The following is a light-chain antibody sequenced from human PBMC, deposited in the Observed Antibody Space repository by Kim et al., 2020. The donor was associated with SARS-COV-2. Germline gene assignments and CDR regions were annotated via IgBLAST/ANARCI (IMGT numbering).Light chain of an antibody. J-gene: IGKJ4*01. CDR3: QQRSNWLT. Sequence: FWSAGERATLSSRASQSVSSYVAWYQQKPGQAPKLLNYDASNRATGILARFSGSGSGTDFTLTISSLEPEDFAVYYCQQRSNWLTFGGGTKVEIK. V-gene: IGKV3-11*01. CDR1: QSVSSY. CDR2: DAS.